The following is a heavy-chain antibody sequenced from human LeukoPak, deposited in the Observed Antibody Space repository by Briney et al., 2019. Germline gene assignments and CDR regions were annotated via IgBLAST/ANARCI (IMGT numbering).Heavy chain of an antibody. CDR2: IYPGDSDT. Sequence: GESLRISCKGSGYTFSSYWIGWVRQMPGKGLEWMGIIYPGDSDTSYSPSLQGQVTISVDTSIGTAYLQWSSLKASDTAIYYCARQNDFRLDYWGQGTLVTVSS. J-gene: IGHJ4*02. CDR1: GYTFSSYW. D-gene: IGHD3-3*01. CDR3: ARQNDFRLDY. V-gene: IGHV5-51*01.